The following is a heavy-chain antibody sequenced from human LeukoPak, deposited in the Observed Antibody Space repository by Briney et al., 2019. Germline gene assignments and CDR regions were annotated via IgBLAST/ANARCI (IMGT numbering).Heavy chain of an antibody. Sequence: SETLSLTCAVYGGSFSGYYWSWICQPPGKGLEWIGEINHSGSTNYNPSLKSRVAISVDRSKNQFSLKLSSVTAADTAVYYCAREGGGYPDGLGYFDLWGRGTLVTVYS. CDR3: AREGGGYPDGLGYFDL. J-gene: IGHJ2*01. CDR2: INHSGST. V-gene: IGHV4-34*01. CDR1: GGSFSGYY. D-gene: IGHD5-12*01.